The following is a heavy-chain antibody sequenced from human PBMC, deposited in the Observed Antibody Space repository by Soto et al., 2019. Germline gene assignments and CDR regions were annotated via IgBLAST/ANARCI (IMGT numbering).Heavy chain of an antibody. CDR3: AKDSYDFWSGYSRSYNWFDP. Sequence: GGSLRLSCAASGFTFDDYAMHWVRQAPGKGLEWVSGISWNSGSIGYADSVKGRFTISRDNAKNTLYLQMNSLRAEDTAVYYCAKDSYDFWSGYSRSYNWFDPWGQGTLVTVSS. CDR1: GFTFDDYA. J-gene: IGHJ5*02. CDR2: ISWNSGSI. D-gene: IGHD3-3*01. V-gene: IGHV3-9*01.